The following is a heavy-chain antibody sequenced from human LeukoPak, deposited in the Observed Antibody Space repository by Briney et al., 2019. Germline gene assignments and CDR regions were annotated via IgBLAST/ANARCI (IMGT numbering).Heavy chain of an antibody. CDR1: GFTFNTYD. D-gene: IGHD3-9*01. Sequence: PGGSLRLSCAASGFTFNTYDMNWVRQAPGKGLEWVSCISSSSSYIYYANSVKGRFTISRDNAKNSLYLQMNSLRAEDTAVYYCVRDYENLTGSKTRFHYWGQGTLVTVSS. CDR2: ISSSSSYI. CDR3: VRDYENLTGSKTRFHY. J-gene: IGHJ4*02. V-gene: IGHV3-21*01.